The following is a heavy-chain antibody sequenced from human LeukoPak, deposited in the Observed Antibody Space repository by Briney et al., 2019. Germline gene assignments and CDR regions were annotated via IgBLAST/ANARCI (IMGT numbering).Heavy chain of an antibody. CDR3: ARGMYYDFWSGYYTNWFDP. V-gene: IGHV3-23*01. Sequence: GGSLRLSCAASGFTFSSYAMSWVRQAPGKGLEWVSAISGSGGSTYYADSVKGRFTISRDNSKNTLYLQMNSLRAEDTAVYYCARGMYYDFWSGYYTNWFDPWGQGTLVTVSS. CDR1: GFTFSSYA. J-gene: IGHJ5*02. D-gene: IGHD3-3*01. CDR2: ISGSGGST.